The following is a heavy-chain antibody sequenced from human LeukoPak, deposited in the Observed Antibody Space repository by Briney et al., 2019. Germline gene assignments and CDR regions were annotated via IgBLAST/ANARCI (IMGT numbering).Heavy chain of an antibody. CDR1: GFTFSSYA. CDR3: ARSNSGSYYYYYGMDV. V-gene: IGHV3-30-3*01. J-gene: IGHJ6*02. CDR2: ISYDGSNK. D-gene: IGHD1-26*01. Sequence: GRSLRLSCAASGFTFSSYAMHWVRQAPGKGLEWVAVISYDGSNKYYADSVKGRFTISRDNSKNTLYLQMNSLRAEDTAVYYRARSNSGSYYYYYGMDVWGQGTTVTVSS.